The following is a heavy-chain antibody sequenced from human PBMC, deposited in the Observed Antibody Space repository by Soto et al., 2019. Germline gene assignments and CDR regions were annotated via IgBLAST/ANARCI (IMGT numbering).Heavy chain of an antibody. CDR1: GFTFSSYW. V-gene: IGHV3-74*01. Sequence: EVQLVESGGGLVQPGGSLRLSCAASGFTFSSYWMHWVRQAPGTGLVWVSRINSDGSSTSYADSVKGRFTISRDNAKNTLYLQMNSLRAEATAVYYCAGDFWSGAYYAFDIWGQGTMVTVSS. J-gene: IGHJ3*02. D-gene: IGHD3-3*01. CDR3: AGDFWSGAYYAFDI. CDR2: INSDGSST.